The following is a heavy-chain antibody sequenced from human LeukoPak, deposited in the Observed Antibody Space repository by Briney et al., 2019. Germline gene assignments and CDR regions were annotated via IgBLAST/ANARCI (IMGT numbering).Heavy chain of an antibody. CDR3: AKYKIDCSSTSCYGTYYYCSGMDV. CDR2: LTGGGGST. Sequence: AGGSLRLSCAVSGFTLSNSAMSWVRQAPGKGLEWVSALTGGGGSTYYADSVRGRFIISRGNSKNTLYLQMSSLSAEDTAVYYCAKYKIDCSSTSCYGTYYYCSGMDVWGQGATVTVSS. J-gene: IGHJ6*02. D-gene: IGHD2-2*01. CDR1: GFTLSNSA. V-gene: IGHV3-23*01.